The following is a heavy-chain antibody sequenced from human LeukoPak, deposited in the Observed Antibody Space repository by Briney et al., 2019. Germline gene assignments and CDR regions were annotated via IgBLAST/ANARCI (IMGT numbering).Heavy chain of an antibody. D-gene: IGHD2-21*01. CDR1: GYSISSGYY. Sequence: SETLSLTCTVSGYSISSGYYWSWIRQPPGKGLEWIGYIYYSGSTNYNPSLKSRVTISVDTSKNQFSLKLSSVTAADTAVYYCSLGRRQLLFDYWGQGTLVTVSS. V-gene: IGHV4-61*01. J-gene: IGHJ4*02. CDR3: SLGRRQLLFDY. CDR2: IYYSGST.